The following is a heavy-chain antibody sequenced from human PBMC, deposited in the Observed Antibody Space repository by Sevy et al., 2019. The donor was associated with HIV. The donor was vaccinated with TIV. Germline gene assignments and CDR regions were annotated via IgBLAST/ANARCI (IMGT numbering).Heavy chain of an antibody. CDR1: GFTFSSYW. CDR3: ARDTTAYYDFWSGYYTGMDA. CDR2: IKQDGSEK. V-gene: IGHV3-7*01. Sequence: GGSLRLSCAASGFTFSSYWMSWVRQAPGKGLEWVANIKQDGSEKYYVDSVKGRFTISRDNAKNSLYLQMNSLRAEDTAVYYCARDTTAYYDFWSGYYTGMDAWGQGTTVTVSS. D-gene: IGHD3-3*01. J-gene: IGHJ6*02.